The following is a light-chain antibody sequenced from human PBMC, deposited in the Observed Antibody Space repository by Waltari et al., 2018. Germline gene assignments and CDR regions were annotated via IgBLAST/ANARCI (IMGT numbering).Light chain of an antibody. CDR2: GSS. V-gene: IGKV3-20*01. J-gene: IGKJ5*01. Sequence: DIVLTQSPGTLSLSPGERATLSYRASPSVSNNYLAWSQQNPDQAPRLLSYGSSSRFSGIPDRCSGSGSVKDFAHTSSRLEPEDCAVDYCQQYDNSAQVTFNEGTPLEIK. CDR1: PSVSNNY. CDR3: QQYDNSAQVT.